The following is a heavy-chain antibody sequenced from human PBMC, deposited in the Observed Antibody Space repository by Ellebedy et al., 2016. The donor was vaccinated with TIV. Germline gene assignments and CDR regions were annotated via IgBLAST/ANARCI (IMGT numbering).Heavy chain of an antibody. Sequence: ASVKVSXXASGYTFTSYGISWVRQAPGQGLEWMGWISAHNGNTNYAQKLQGRVTMTTDTSTSTAYMELRSLRSDDTAVYYCARDQGYGDYDYYYGMDVWGQGTTVTVSS. V-gene: IGHV1-18*01. CDR1: GYTFTSYG. J-gene: IGHJ6*02. CDR2: ISAHNGNT. CDR3: ARDQGYGDYDYYYGMDV. D-gene: IGHD4-17*01.